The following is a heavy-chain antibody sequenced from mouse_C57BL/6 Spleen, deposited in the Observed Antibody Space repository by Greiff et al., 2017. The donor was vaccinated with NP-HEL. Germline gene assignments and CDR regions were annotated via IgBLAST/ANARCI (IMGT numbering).Heavy chain of an antibody. Sequence: VQLQQPGAELVKPGASVKMSCKASGYTFTSYWITWVKQRPGQGLEWIGDIYPGSGSTNYNEKFKSKATLTVDTSSSTAYMQLSSLTSEDSAVYYCAREGATVVATPMDYWGQGTSVTVSS. D-gene: IGHD1-1*01. CDR1: GYTFTSYW. CDR3: AREGATVVATPMDY. CDR2: IYPGSGST. V-gene: IGHV1-55*01. J-gene: IGHJ4*01.